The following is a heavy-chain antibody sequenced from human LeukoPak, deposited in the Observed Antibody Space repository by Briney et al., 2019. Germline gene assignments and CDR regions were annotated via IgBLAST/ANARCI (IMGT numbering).Heavy chain of an antibody. CDR2: IYSGGST. V-gene: IGHV3-53*01. CDR3: ASYGGNSEDYFDY. Sequence: GGSLRLSCAASGFTVSSNCMSWVRQAPGKGLEWVAVIYSGGSTYYADSVKGRFTISRDNSKNTLYLQMNSLRAEDTAVYYCASYGGNSEDYFDYWGQGTLVTVSS. D-gene: IGHD4-23*01. J-gene: IGHJ4*02. CDR1: GFTVSSNC.